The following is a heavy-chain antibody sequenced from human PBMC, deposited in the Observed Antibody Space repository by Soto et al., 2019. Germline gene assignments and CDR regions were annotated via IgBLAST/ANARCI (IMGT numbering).Heavy chain of an antibody. J-gene: IGHJ6*02. V-gene: IGHV3-30*18. CDR1: GFTFNNYG. CDR2: ISFDGSKT. Sequence: QVQLVESGGGVVQPKRSLRLSCVVSGFTFNNYGMHWVRQAPGKGLEWVAVISFDGSKTYYADSVKGRFTISRDNSKSTLYLHMNRLRAEDTAVYYWAKDVAQCSGGRCDSYDYYYGMAVWRQGTTVAVSS. D-gene: IGHD2-15*01. CDR3: AKDVAQCSGGRCDSYDYYYGMAV.